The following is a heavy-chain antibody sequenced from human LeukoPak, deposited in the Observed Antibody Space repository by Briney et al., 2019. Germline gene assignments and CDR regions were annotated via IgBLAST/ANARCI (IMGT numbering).Heavy chain of an antibody. J-gene: IGHJ4*02. V-gene: IGHV4-34*01. CDR1: GGSFSGYY. Sequence: HPSETLSLTCAVYGGSFSGYYWSWIRQPPGKGLEWIGEINHSGSTNYNPSLKSRVTISVDTSKNQFSLKLSSVTAADTAVYYCARGRRKNNYDILTGYYAGSSYFDYWGQGTLVTVSS. CDR3: ARGRRKNNYDILTGYYAGSSYFDY. CDR2: INHSGST. D-gene: IGHD3-9*01.